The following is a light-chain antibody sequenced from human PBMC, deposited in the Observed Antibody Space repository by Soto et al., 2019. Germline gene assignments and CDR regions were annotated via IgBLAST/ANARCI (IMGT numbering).Light chain of an antibody. J-gene: IGLJ2*01. CDR3: QSADNTVTYVV. CDR2: KDT. Sequence: SYELTQPPSVSVSPGQTARITCSGDALPKHYAYWYQQKPGQAPVMVIYKDTERPSGIPERFSGSSSGTTVTLTISGVQAEDEADYYCQSADNTVTYVVFGGGTKLTVL. CDR1: ALPKHY. V-gene: IGLV3-25*02.